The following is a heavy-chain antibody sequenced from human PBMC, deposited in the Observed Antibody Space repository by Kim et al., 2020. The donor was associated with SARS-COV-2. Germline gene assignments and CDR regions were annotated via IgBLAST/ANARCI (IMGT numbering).Heavy chain of an antibody. V-gene: IGHV1-46*01. Sequence: ASVKVSCKASGYTFTSYYMHWVRQAPGQGLEWMGIINPSGGSTSYAQKFQGRVTMTRDTSTSTVYMELSSLRSEDTAVYYCARVGFGSQQSWYYFDYWGQGTLVTVSS. CDR1: GYTFTSYY. CDR2: INPSGGST. J-gene: IGHJ4*02. D-gene: IGHD3-10*01. CDR3: ARVGFGSQQSWYYFDY.